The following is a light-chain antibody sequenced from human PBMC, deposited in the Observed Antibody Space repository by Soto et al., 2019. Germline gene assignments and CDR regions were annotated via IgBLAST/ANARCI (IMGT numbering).Light chain of an antibody. Sequence: EVVMTQSPATLSLSQGERAYLSCRASQTVSRNLAWYQQRPGEAPRLLIYDVFTRAAGIPARFSGSGSETEFTLTIRSLQSEDFAVYYCQQYNNWPSFGQGTRLEIK. CDR3: QQYNNWPS. J-gene: IGKJ5*01. CDR1: QTVSRN. V-gene: IGKV3-15*01. CDR2: DVF.